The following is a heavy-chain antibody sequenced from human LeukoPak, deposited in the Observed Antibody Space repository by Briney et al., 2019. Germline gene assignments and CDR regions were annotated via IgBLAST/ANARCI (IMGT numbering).Heavy chain of an antibody. D-gene: IGHD6-13*01. V-gene: IGHV3-30*18. CDR3: AKEGTPQGSTWYGL. J-gene: IGHJ4*02. CDR1: GFTFRSHA. Sequence: GGSLRLSCEAYGFTFRSHAMSGVREAPGKAAESVALISYEGGTQHYADSVKGRFIISRDNPRNTLYLQMNILRTEDTAGYYCAKEGTPQGSTWYGLWGQGSQVIVSS. CDR2: ISYEGGTQ.